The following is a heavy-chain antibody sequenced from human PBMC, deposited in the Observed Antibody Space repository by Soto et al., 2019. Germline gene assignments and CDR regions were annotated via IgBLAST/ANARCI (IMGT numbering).Heavy chain of an antibody. CDR1: GGSISSSSYY. CDR3: ASVGYSSAYYYYGMDV. Sequence: SETLSLTCTVSGGSISSSSYYWGWIRQPPGKGLEWIGSIYYSGSTYYNPSLKSRVTISVDTSKNQFSLKLSSVTAADTAVYYCASVGYSSAYYYYGMDVWGQLTTVTVSS. V-gene: IGHV4-39*01. D-gene: IGHD6-25*01. CDR2: IYYSGST. J-gene: IGHJ6*02.